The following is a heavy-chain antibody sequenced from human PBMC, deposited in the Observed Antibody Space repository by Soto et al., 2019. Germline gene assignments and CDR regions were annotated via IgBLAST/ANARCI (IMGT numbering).Heavy chain of an antibody. CDR3: ARDGPHADYYYGMDV. V-gene: IGHV3-21*01. CDR1: GVTVRSSS. CDR2: ISSSSSYI. Sequence: PCGCLRLSCAACGVTVRSSSMNWVLQAPGKGLEWVSSISSSSSYIYYADSVKGRFTISRDNAKNSLYLQMNSLRAEDTAVYYCARDGPHADYYYGMDVWAQRTTVTVSS. J-gene: IGHJ6*02.